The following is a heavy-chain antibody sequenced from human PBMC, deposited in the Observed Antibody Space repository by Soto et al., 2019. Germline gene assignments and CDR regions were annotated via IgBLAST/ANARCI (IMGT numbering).Heavy chain of an antibody. Sequence: QVQLVQSGAEVKKPGASVKVSCKASGYTFTSYGISWVRQAPGQGLEWMGWISAYNGNTKYAQNLQGRVTMTTDTSTRTANMDLRSLSSDDTSVYYCATSNCSGGSCYAYYFDYWGQGTLVTVSS. D-gene: IGHD2-15*01. V-gene: IGHV1-18*01. CDR3: ATSNCSGGSCYAYYFDY. CDR1: GYTFTSYG. CDR2: ISAYNGNT. J-gene: IGHJ4*02.